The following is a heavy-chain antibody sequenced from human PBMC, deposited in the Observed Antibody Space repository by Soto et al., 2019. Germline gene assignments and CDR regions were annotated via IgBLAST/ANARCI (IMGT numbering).Heavy chain of an antibody. J-gene: IGHJ4*02. CDR2: IIPIFGTA. D-gene: IGHD5-18*01. Sequence: QVQLVQSGAEVKKPGSSVKVSCKASGGTFSSYAISWVRQAPGQGLEWMGGIIPIFGTANYAQKFQGRVTITADKSRSTAYMELSSLRSEDTAVYYCARDVMVQLWLSGSGYFDSWGQGTLVTVSS. CDR1: GGTFSSYA. V-gene: IGHV1-69*06. CDR3: ARDVMVQLWLSGSGYFDS.